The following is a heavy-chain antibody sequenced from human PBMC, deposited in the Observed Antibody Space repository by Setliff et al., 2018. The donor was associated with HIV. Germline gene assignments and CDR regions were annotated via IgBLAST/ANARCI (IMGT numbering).Heavy chain of an antibody. Sequence: ASVKVSCKASGYTFTSYYIHWVRQAPGQGLEWMGRINPSGGSTSYAQKFQGRVAMTRDTSTSTVYMELSSLRSEDTAMCYCARRGVPQQIDLDSWGHGTLVTVSS. J-gene: IGHJ5*01. V-gene: IGHV1-46*01. CDR1: GYTFTSYY. D-gene: IGHD3-10*01. CDR3: ARRGVPQQIDLDS. CDR2: INPSGGST.